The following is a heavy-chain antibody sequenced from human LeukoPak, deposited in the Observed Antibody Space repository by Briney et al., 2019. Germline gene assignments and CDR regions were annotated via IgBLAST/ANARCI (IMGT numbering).Heavy chain of an antibody. J-gene: IGHJ4*02. Sequence: QAGGSLRLSCAASGFTFSSYGMHWVRQAPGKGLEWAAVIWYDGSNKYYADSVKGRFTISRDNSKNTLYLQMNSLRAEDTAVYYCARVRSSWYFDYWGQGTLVTVSS. CDR2: IWYDGSNK. CDR1: GFTFSSYG. V-gene: IGHV3-33*01. CDR3: ARVRSSWYFDY. D-gene: IGHD6-13*01.